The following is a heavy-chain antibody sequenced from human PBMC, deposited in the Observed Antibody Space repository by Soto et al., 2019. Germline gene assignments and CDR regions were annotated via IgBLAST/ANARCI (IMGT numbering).Heavy chain of an antibody. CDR3: AGFRERDYYYYGMDV. Sequence: ASVKVSCKASGGTFSNYAISWVRQAPGKGLEWMGGFDPEDGETIYAQKFQGRVTMTEDTSTDTAYMELSSLRSEDTAVYYCAGFRERDYYYYGMDVWGQGTKVTVSS. V-gene: IGHV1-24*01. J-gene: IGHJ6*02. CDR2: FDPEDGET. CDR1: GGTFSNYA. D-gene: IGHD3-10*01.